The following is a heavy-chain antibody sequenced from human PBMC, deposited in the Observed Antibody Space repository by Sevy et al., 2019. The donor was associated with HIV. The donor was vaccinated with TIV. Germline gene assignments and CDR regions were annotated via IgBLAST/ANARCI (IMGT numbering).Heavy chain of an antibody. CDR2: VYDSGNS. Sequence: SETLSLTCAVSGGSINSFFWSWIRQSPGKGLEWIGYVYDSGNSEYNPSLRSRVTISVDTSKKQFALKLSSVTAADPAVYYCASGGGIYYDSRGFHPQYYFDSWGQGTLVTVSS. CDR3: ASGGGIYYDSRGFHPQYYFDS. J-gene: IGHJ4*02. V-gene: IGHV4-59*01. D-gene: IGHD3-22*01. CDR1: GGSINSFF.